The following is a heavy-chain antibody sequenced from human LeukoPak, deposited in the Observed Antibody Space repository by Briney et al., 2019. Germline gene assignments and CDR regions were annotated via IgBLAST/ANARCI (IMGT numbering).Heavy chain of an antibody. V-gene: IGHV3-30*02. CDR2: IRDDGSNK. CDR1: GFTFSSYD. Sequence: PGGSLRLSCTTSGFTFSSYDMHWVRQAPDKGLEWVAFIRDDGSNKYYADSVKGRFTISRDNSKNTLYLQMNSLRGEDTAVYYCAKDRATYSSSWYYFDYWGQGTLVTVSS. D-gene: IGHD6-13*01. CDR3: AKDRATYSSSWYYFDY. J-gene: IGHJ4*02.